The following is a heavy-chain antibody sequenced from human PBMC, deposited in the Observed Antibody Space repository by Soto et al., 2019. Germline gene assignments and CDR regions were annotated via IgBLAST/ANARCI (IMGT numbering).Heavy chain of an antibody. D-gene: IGHD4-17*01. V-gene: IGHV3-33*01. CDR1: GFTFFTYG. CDR2: SWFNGTTQ. J-gene: IGHJ4*02. CDR3: ARALDRYGDYIGYFDY. Sequence: PGGSLRLSCAASGFTFFTYGMHWVRQAPGKGLEWVGLSWFNGTTQHYADSLEGRITISRDNSRDTLYLQMNSLRVEDTAVYYCARALDRYGDYIGYFDYWGQGTRVTVSS.